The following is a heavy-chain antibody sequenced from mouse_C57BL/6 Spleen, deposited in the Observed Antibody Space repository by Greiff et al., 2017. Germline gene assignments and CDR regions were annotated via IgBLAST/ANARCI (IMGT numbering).Heavy chain of an antibody. D-gene: IGHD1-1*01. CDR3: ATYYGGTWFAY. J-gene: IGHJ3*01. V-gene: IGHV1-64*01. CDR2: IHPNSGST. CDR1: GYTFTSYW. Sequence: QVQLQQSGTELVKPGASVKLSCKASGYTFTSYWMHWVKQRPGQGLEWIGMIHPNSGSTNYNEKFKSKATLTVDKSSSTAYMQLSSLTSEDSAVYYCATYYGGTWFAYWGQGTLVTVSA.